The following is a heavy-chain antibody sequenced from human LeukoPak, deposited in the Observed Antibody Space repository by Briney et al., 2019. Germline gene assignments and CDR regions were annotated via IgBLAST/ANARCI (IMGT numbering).Heavy chain of an antibody. V-gene: IGHV3-21*01. CDR3: ARDNRFLEWLLQY. Sequence: PGGSLRLSCAASGFTFSSYSMNWVRQAPGKGLEWVSSISSSSSYIYCADSVKGRFTISRDNAKNSLYLQMNSLRAEDTAVYYCARDNRFLEWLLQYWGQGTLVTVSS. CDR1: GFTFSSYS. D-gene: IGHD3-3*01. CDR2: ISSSSSYI. J-gene: IGHJ4*02.